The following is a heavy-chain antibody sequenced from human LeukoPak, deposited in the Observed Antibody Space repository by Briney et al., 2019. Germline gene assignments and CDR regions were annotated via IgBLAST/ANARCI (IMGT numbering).Heavy chain of an antibody. D-gene: IGHD3-10*01. CDR1: GGSISSGSYY. CDR3: ARAGRVLWFGELLFRDNWFDP. J-gene: IGHJ5*02. CDR2: IYTSGST. V-gene: IGHV4-61*02. Sequence: PSQTLSLTCTVSGGSISSGSYYWSWIRQPAGKGLEWIGRIYTSGSTNYNPSLKSRVTISVDTSKNQFSLQLNSVTPEDTAVYYCARAGRVLWFGELLFRDNWFDPWGQGTLVTVSS.